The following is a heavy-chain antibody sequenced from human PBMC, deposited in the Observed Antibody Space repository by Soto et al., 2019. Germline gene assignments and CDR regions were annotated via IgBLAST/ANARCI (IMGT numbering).Heavy chain of an antibody. J-gene: IGHJ4*02. D-gene: IGHD2-8*02. Sequence: PSETXSLTCTVSGGPISSYYWSWIRQPPGKGLEWIGYIYYSGSTNYNPSPKSRVTISVDTSKNQFSLKLTSVTAADTAVYYCARDKITGLFDYWGQGTLVTVSS. CDR2: IYYSGST. CDR1: GGPISSYY. CDR3: ARDKITGLFDY. V-gene: IGHV4-59*12.